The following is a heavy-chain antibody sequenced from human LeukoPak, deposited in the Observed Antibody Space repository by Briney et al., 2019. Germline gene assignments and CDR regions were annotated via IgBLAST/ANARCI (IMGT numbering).Heavy chain of an antibody. CDR3: ARAGFLEWLLYHFDY. CDR2: INPNSGGT. CDR1: GYTFTGYY. Sequence: ASVKLSCKASGYTFTGYYMHWVRQAPGQGLEWVGLINPNSGGTNYAQKFQGRVTMTRDTSISTAYMELSRLRSDDTAVYYCARAGFLEWLLYHFDYWGQGTLVTVSS. D-gene: IGHD3-3*01. J-gene: IGHJ4*02. V-gene: IGHV1-2*02.